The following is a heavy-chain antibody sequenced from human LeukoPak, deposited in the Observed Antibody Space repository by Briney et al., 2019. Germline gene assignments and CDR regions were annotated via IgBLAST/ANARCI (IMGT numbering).Heavy chain of an antibody. D-gene: IGHD1-14*01. CDR3: AKEGSTTSSDLFDY. Sequence: GGSLRLSCAGYGFTFDDYTMHWVRQAPGKGLEWVSLISWDGGSTYYADSVKGRFTISRDNSQNSLYLQMNSLRTEDTALYYCAKEGSTTSSDLFDYWGQGTLVSVSS. J-gene: IGHJ4*02. CDR1: GFTFDDYT. CDR2: ISWDGGST. V-gene: IGHV3-43*01.